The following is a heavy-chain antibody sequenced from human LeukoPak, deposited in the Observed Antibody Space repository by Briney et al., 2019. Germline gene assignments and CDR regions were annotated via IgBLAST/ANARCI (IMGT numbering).Heavy chain of an antibody. CDR2: ISYDKSNK. CDR1: GFIFTNYD. Sequence: GGPLRLSCAASGFIFTNYDVHWVRQAPGKGLEWVALISYDKSNKYYADSVKGRFTISRDNSKNTLYLQMNSLRVEDTAVYYCARDRAYSTSSLSNWGQGTLVTVSS. J-gene: IGHJ4*02. V-gene: IGHV3-30*04. CDR3: ARDRAYSTSSLSN. D-gene: IGHD6-6*01.